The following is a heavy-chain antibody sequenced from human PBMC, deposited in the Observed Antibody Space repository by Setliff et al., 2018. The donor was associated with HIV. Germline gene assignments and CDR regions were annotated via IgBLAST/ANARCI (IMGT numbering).Heavy chain of an antibody. Sequence: LSLTCDVSGVSINSGDYSWNWIRQPAGKRLEWIGHVHSNGFKNYNSSLESRVDISVDTSKNQISLKVDSVTAADTAIYFCARGVVGSYYDYVNIYYHDYIDLWGKGTTVTVSS. D-gene: IGHD3-22*01. J-gene: IGHJ6*03. CDR2: VHSNGFK. CDR3: ARGVVGSYYDYVNIYYHDYIDL. V-gene: IGHV4-61*09. CDR1: GVSINSGDYS.